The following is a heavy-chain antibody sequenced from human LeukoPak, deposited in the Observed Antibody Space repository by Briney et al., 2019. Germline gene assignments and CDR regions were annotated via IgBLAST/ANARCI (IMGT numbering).Heavy chain of an antibody. Sequence: GGSLRLSCAASGFTFGTYDMSWVRQAPGKGLEWVSTLACLDASCTEYYSDSVKGRFSISRDKSKSTLSLQVNSLRVEDTAMYYCVRDSEGSFDYWGQGTLVTVSS. D-gene: IGHD3-10*01. J-gene: IGHJ4*02. CDR3: VRDSEGSFDY. V-gene: IGHV3-23*01. CDR2: LACLDASCTE. CDR1: GFTFGTYD.